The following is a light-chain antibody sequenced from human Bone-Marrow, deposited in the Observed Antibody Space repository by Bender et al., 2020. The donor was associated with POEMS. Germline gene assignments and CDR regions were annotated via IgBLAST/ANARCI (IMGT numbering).Light chain of an antibody. CDR1: SSDIGGYNY. CDR2: DVS. CDR3: SSYAGSNNVV. J-gene: IGLJ2*01. V-gene: IGLV2-14*03. Sequence: QSALTQPASVSGSPGQSITISCTGTSSDIGGYNYVSWYQQHPGKAPKLIIYDVSNRPSGVSNRFSGSKSGNTASLTISGLQTDDEADYYCSSYAGSNNVVFGGGTKLTVL.